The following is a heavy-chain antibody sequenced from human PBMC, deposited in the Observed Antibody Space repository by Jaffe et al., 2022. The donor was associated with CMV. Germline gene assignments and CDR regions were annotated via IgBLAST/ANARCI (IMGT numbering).Heavy chain of an antibody. CDR3: ARGRTLGIVATRNYYYYYGMDV. V-gene: IGHV3-21*01. D-gene: IGHD5-12*01. CDR1: GFTFSSYS. Sequence: EVQLVESGGGLVKPGGSLRLSCAASGFTFSSYSMNWVRQAPGKGLEWVSSISSSSSYIYYADSVKGRFTISRDNAKNSLYLQMNSLRAEDTAVYYCARGRTLGIVATRNYYYYYGMDVWGQGTTVTVSS. J-gene: IGHJ6*02. CDR2: ISSSSSYI.